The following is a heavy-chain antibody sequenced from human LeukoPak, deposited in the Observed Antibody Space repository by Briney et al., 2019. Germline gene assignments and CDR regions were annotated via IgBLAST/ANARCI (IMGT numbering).Heavy chain of an antibody. CDR3: ARDRPVRGVMSYMDV. V-gene: IGHV4-38-2*02. CDR1: GYSISSGYY. D-gene: IGHD3-10*01. Sequence: SETLSLTCTVSGYSISSGYYWGWIRQPPGKGLEWIGSIYHSGSTYYNPSLKSRVTISVDTSKNQFSLKLSSVTAADTAVYYCARDRPVRGVMSYMDVWGKGTTVAVSS. CDR2: IYHSGST. J-gene: IGHJ6*03.